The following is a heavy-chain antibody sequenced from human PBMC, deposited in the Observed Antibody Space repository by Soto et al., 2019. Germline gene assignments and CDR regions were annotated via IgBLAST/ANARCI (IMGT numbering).Heavy chain of an antibody. J-gene: IGHJ4*02. CDR2: ITGSGESS. CDR3: AKAGGDCSGGSCYSGQGDY. D-gene: IGHD2-15*01. V-gene: IGHV3-23*01. CDR1: GFTFSTYA. Sequence: EVPLLESGGGLVQPGGSLRLSCAASGFTFSTYAMSWVRQAPGKGLEWVSGITGSGESSYYADSVKGRFTISRDNSKNALYLHMNSLRGEDTAVYYCAKAGGDCSGGSCYSGQGDYWGQGTLVTVSS.